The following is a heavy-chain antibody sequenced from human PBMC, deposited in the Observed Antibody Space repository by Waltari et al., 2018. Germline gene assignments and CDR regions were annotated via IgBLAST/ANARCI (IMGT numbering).Heavy chain of an antibody. CDR2: INPNSGGT. V-gene: IGHV1-2*06. CDR1: GYTFTGYY. Sequence: QVQLVQSGAEVKKPGASVKVSCKASGYTFTGYYMHWVRQAPGQGLEWMGRINPNSGGTNYAQKFQGRVTMTRDTSISTAYMELSRLRSDDTAVYYCARDRDYYDSSGYYNHDAFDIWGQGTMVTVSS. D-gene: IGHD3-22*01. CDR3: ARDRDYYDSSGYYNHDAFDI. J-gene: IGHJ3*02.